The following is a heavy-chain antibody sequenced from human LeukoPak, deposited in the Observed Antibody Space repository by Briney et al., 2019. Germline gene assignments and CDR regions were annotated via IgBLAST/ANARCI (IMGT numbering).Heavy chain of an antibody. CDR1: GFTFSDYY. Sequence: KPGGSLRLSCAASGFTFSDYYMSWIRQAPGKGLEWVSYISSSGSTIYYADSVKGRFTISRDNAKNSPYLQMNSQRAEDTAVYYCARDVYGSGSYYKGPIDYWGQGTLVTVSS. J-gene: IGHJ4*02. CDR3: ARDVYGSGSYYKGPIDY. V-gene: IGHV3-11*01. CDR2: ISSSGSTI. D-gene: IGHD3-10*01.